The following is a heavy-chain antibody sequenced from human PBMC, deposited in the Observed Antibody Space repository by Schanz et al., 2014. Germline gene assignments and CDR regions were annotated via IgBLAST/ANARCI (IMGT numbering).Heavy chain of an antibody. CDR2: ISRDGTTS. CDR1: GFAVPINY. D-gene: IGHD7-27*01. V-gene: IGHV3-11*01. CDR3: ARENLNWEAFDI. Sequence: VQLVESGGHLVQPGGSLRLSCAASGFAVPINYMSWVRQAPGKGLEWLSYISRDGTTSYYADSVKGRFTISRDNAKNSLYLEMTSLRGEDTAVYYCARENLNWEAFDIWGQGTMVTVSS. J-gene: IGHJ3*02.